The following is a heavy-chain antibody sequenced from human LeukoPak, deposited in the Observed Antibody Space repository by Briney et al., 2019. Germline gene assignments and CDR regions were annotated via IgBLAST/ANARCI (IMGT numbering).Heavy chain of an antibody. J-gene: IGHJ4*02. Sequence: SETPSLTCTVSGGSISSYYWSWIRQPPGKGLEWIGYVFYSGSTNYNPSLKSRVTISVDTSKNQISLKLTSVTAADTAVYYCARHPSAVAGKTFDCWGQGTLVTVSS. D-gene: IGHD6-19*01. CDR3: ARHPSAVAGKTFDC. V-gene: IGHV4-59*08. CDR1: GGSISSYY. CDR2: VFYSGST.